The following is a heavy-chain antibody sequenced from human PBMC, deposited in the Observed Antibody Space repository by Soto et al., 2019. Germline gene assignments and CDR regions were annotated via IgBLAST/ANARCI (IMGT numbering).Heavy chain of an antibody. J-gene: IGHJ4*02. CDR1: GGSVSSGSYY. Sequence: SETLSLTCTVSGGSVSSGSYYWSWIRQPPGKGLEWIGYIYYSGSTNYNPSLKSRVTISVDTSKNQFSLKLSSVTAADTAVYYCARRRYDYVWGLDYWGQGTLVTVSS. V-gene: IGHV4-61*01. CDR2: IYYSGST. CDR3: ARRRYDYVWGLDY. D-gene: IGHD3-16*01.